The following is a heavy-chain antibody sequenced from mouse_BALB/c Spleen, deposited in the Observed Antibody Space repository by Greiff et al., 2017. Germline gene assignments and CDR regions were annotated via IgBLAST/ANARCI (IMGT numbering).Heavy chain of an antibody. Sequence: VQLQQSGAELMKPGASVKISCKATGYTFSSYWIEWVKQRPGHGLEWIGEILPGSGSSNYNEKFKGKATFTADTSSNTAYMQLSRLTSEDSAVYYWARGGGFRRGFAYWGQGTLVTVSA. CDR2: ILPGSGSS. CDR3: ARGGGFRRGFAY. CDR1: GYTFSSYW. V-gene: IGHV1-9*01. J-gene: IGHJ3*01.